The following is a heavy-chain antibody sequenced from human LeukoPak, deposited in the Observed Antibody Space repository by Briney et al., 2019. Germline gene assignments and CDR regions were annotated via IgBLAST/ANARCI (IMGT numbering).Heavy chain of an antibody. J-gene: IGHJ6*02. CDR3: ARGPRLTYSAGSGSGGMSSYFYGMDV. D-gene: IGHD3-10*01. CDR1: GGSLKFYY. CDR2: FHESERA. V-gene: IGHV4-34*01. Sequence: PSETLSLTRAVYGGSLKFYYWSWIRQAPGKGLEWIGEFHESERAKYNPSLRSRVTISGDMSKNQFSLKLTSVSAADTAVYYCARGPRLTYSAGSGSGGMSSYFYGMDVWGQGTTVAVSS.